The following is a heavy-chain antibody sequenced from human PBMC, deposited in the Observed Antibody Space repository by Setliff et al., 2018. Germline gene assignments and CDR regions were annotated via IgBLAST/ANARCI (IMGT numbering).Heavy chain of an antibody. CDR1: GVSVSGYF. Sequence: SETLSLTCSVSGVSVSGYFWSWIRQPPGKPLEWIGYISYSGSTNYNPSLKTRVSISEDTSRNQISLRLLSVSAADTAVYFCARDGAGHTESWKGHFGYWGQGTEVTGSS. V-gene: IGHV4-59*02. J-gene: IGHJ4*02. D-gene: IGHD1-1*01. CDR2: ISYSGST. CDR3: ARDGAGHTESWKGHFGY.